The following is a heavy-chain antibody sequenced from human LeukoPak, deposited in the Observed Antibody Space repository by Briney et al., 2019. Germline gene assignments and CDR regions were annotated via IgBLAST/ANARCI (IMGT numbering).Heavy chain of an antibody. Sequence: SETLSLTCTVSGVSFSSYFWSWLRRPPGKGLEWMGYIDDSGNTNYNPSLKSQVSISIDKSKNQFSLKLSSVTAADTAMYYCARAGDIVVVPAAMINYYYGMDVWGQGTTVTVSS. CDR3: ARAGDIVVVPAAMINYYYGMDV. J-gene: IGHJ6*02. CDR2: IDDSGNT. V-gene: IGHV4-59*01. D-gene: IGHD2-2*01. CDR1: GVSFSSYF.